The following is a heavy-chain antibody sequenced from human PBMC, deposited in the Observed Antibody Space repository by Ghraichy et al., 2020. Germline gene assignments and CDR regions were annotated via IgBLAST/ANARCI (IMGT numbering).Heavy chain of an antibody. D-gene: IGHD1-7*01. CDR2: IIPIFGTT. V-gene: IGHV1-69*13. Sequence: SVKVSCKASGGTFSSYAISWVRQAPGQGLEWMGGIIPIFGTTNYAQKFQGRVTITADESTSAAYMELSSLRSEDTAVYYCARDPARRGTGSQRNYSYYYYMDVWGKGTTVTVSS. CDR3: ARDPARRGTGSQRNYSYYYYMDV. CDR1: GGTFSSYA. J-gene: IGHJ6*03.